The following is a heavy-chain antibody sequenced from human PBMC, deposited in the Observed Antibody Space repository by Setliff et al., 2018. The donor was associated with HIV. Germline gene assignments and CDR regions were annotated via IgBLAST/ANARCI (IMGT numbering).Heavy chain of an antibody. CDR3: ARRRSGPQGWLLSNWFDA. D-gene: IGHD3-3*01. V-gene: IGHV4-39*01. CDR2: FSYNGGR. J-gene: IGHJ5*02. Sequence: SETLSLTCTVSGDSVSTRNSFWGWIRQPPGKGLEWIGSFSYNGGRRYTPSLKSRVTISADMSKNQFSLNLNSVTAADTAVYYCARRRSGPQGWLLSNWFDAWGQGTLVTVSS. CDR1: GDSVSTRNSF.